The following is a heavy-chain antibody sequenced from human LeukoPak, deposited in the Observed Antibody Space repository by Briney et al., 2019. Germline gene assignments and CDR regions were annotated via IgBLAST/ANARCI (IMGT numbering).Heavy chain of an antibody. J-gene: IGHJ4*02. Sequence: ASVKVSCKASGYTFTDYYIHWVRQAPGQGLEWMGWINPNSGGTNYAQKFQGRVTMTRDTSISTAYMELSRLRSDDTAVYYCARDTSYYDILTGFTPPSGPDHWGQGTLVTVSS. CDR2: INPNSGGT. V-gene: IGHV1-2*02. CDR1: GYTFTDYY. D-gene: IGHD3-9*01. CDR3: ARDTSYYDILTGFTPPSGPDH.